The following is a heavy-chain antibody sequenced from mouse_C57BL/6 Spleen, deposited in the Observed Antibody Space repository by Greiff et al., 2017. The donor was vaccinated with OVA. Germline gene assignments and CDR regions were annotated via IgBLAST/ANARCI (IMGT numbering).Heavy chain of an antibody. J-gene: IGHJ2*01. D-gene: IGHD1-1*01. CDR3: ASYYGSSPFDY. CDR1: GYTFTSYW. V-gene: IGHV1-55*01. CDR2: IYPGSGST. Sequence: QVQLKQSGAELVKPGASVKMSCKASGYTFTSYWITWVKQRPGQGLEWIGDIYPGSGSTNYNEKFKSKATLTVDTSSSTAYMQLSSLTSEDSAVYYCASYYGSSPFDYWGQGTTLTVSS.